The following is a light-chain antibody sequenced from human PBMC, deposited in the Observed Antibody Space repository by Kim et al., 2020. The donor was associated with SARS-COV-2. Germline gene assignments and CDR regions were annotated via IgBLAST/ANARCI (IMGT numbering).Light chain of an antibody. Sequence: GQSVTISGTGTSSDVGNYNYVSWYQQHPGKAPILMIYDVSKRPSGVPERFSGSKSGNTASLTISGLQAEDEADYYCCSSAGGYTWVFGGGTQLTVL. J-gene: IGLJ3*02. CDR3: CSSAGGYTWV. V-gene: IGLV2-11*01. CDR1: SSDVGNYNY. CDR2: DVS.